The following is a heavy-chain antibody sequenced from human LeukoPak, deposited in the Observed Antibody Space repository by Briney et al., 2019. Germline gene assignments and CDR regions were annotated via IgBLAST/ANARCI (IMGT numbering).Heavy chain of an antibody. CDR3: AKDIQGSY. V-gene: IGHV3-23*01. J-gene: IGHJ4*02. Sequence: GGSLRLSCAASGFSFNSAAMTWVRQAPGKGLDWVSLVSSSGANTYYADSVKGRFTISRDNSKNTVYLQMNSLRAEDTAIYFCAKDIQGSYWGQGTLVTVSS. CDR2: VSSSGANT. D-gene: IGHD2-21*01. CDR1: GFSFNSAA.